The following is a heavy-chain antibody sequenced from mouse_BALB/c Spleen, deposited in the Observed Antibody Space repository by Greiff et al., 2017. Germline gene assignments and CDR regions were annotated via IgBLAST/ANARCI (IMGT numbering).Heavy chain of an antibody. CDR3: AKDCGAMDY. V-gene: IGHV5-17*02. CDR1: GFTFSSFG. CDR2: ISSGSSTI. Sequence: EVMLVESGGGLVQPGGSRKLSCAASGFTFSSFGMHWVRQAPEKGLEWVAYISSGSSTIYYADTVKGRFTITKDNPKDTLFLKMTSLRSEDTAMCDCAKDCGAMDYWGQGTSVTVSS. J-gene: IGHJ4*01.